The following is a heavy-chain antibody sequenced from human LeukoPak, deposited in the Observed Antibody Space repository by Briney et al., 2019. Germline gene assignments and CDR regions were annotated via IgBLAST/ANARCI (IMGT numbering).Heavy chain of an antibody. Sequence: PSETLSHACTVSGESISSGSHYWSWIRQAAGKGLEWIGRIDTSGITKYNPSLESRVTISVDTSKNQFSLKLSSVTAADTAVYYCARDHTYSYDSMDYYPDAFDIWGQGTMVTVSS. V-gene: IGHV4-61*02. D-gene: IGHD3-22*01. CDR2: IDTSGIT. J-gene: IGHJ3*02. CDR1: GESISSGSHY. CDR3: ARDHTYSYDSMDYYPDAFDI.